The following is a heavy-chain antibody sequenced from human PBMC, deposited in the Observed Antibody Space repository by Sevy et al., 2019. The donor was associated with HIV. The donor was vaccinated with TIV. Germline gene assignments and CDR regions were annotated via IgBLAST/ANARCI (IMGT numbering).Heavy chain of an antibody. D-gene: IGHD2-15*01. CDR2: ISYDGSNK. Sequence: GGSLRLSCAASGFTFSSYAMHWVRQAPGKGLEWVAVISYDGSNKYYADSVKGRFTISRENSKNTRYLQMNSLRAEDTAVYYCARGAGGGSSKGYMDVWGKGTTVTVSS. V-gene: IGHV3-30-3*01. CDR3: ARGAGGGSSKGYMDV. J-gene: IGHJ6*03. CDR1: GFTFSSYA.